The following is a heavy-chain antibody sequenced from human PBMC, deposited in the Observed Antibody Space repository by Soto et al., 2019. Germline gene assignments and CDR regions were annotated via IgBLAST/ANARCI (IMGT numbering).Heavy chain of an antibody. Sequence: PGGSLRLSCAASGFTFSSYWMHWVRQAPGKGLVWVSRINSDGSSTSYADSVKGRFTISRDNAKNTLYLQMNSLRAEDTAVYYCARREGVPAAIVFGPYYYYYYMDVWGKGTTVTVSS. CDR1: GFTFSSYW. D-gene: IGHD2-2*01. CDR3: ARREGVPAAIVFGPYYYYYYMDV. V-gene: IGHV3-74*01. J-gene: IGHJ6*03. CDR2: INSDGSST.